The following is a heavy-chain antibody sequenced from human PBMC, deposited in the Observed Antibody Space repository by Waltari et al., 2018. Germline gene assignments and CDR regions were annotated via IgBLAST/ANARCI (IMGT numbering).Heavy chain of an antibody. J-gene: IGHJ6*02. CDR3: ASRNIAAAGPPYYYYGMDV. Sequence: QVQLQESGPGLVKPSETLSLTCAVSGYSISSGYYWGWIRKPPGKGLEWIGSIYHSGSTYYNPSLKSRVTISVDTSKNQFSLKLSSVTAADTAVYYCASRNIAAAGPPYYYYGMDVWGQGTTVTVSS. CDR2: IYHSGST. V-gene: IGHV4-38-2*01. D-gene: IGHD6-13*01. CDR1: GYSISSGYY.